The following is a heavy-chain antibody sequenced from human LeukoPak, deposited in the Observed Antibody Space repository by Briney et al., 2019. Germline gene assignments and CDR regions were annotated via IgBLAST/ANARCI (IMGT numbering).Heavy chain of an antibody. J-gene: IGHJ6*03. V-gene: IGHV1-69*13. D-gene: IGHD6-13*01. CDR2: IIPIFGTA. CDR3: ARGHSSSWYTPTKFYGNYYMDV. CDR1: GGTFSSYA. Sequence: GASVKVSCKASGGTFSSYAISWVRQAPGQGLEWMGGIIPIFGTANYAQKFQGRVTITADESTSTAYMELRSLRSDDTAVYYCARGHSSSWYTPTKFYGNYYMDVWGKGTTVTISS.